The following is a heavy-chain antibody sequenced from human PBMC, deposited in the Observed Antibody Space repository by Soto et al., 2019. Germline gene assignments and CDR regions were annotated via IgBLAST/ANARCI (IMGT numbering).Heavy chain of an antibody. CDR1: GSTFSSYE. CDR2: ISEGGGTI. Sequence: GGSLRLSCVASGSTFSSYEMNWVRQAPGKGLEWVSYISEGGGTIHYAGSVKGRFTISRNNAKNSLYLQMNSLRAEDTATYYCARNKGDYEVYWGQGTLVTVSS. J-gene: IGHJ4*02. D-gene: IGHD4-17*01. CDR3: ARNKGDYEVY. V-gene: IGHV3-48*03.